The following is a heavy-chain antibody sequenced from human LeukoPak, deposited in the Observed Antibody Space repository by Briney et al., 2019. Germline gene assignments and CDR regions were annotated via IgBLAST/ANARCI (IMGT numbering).Heavy chain of an antibody. D-gene: IGHD4-17*01. Sequence: PSETLSLTCTVSGGSISSYYWSWIRQPPGKGLEWIGYIYYSGSTNYNPSLKSRVTISVDTSKNQFSLKLSSVTAADTAVYYCAGRTVTTPFDPWGQGTLVTVSS. CDR1: GGSISSYY. V-gene: IGHV4-59*08. CDR3: AGRTVTTPFDP. CDR2: IYYSGST. J-gene: IGHJ5*02.